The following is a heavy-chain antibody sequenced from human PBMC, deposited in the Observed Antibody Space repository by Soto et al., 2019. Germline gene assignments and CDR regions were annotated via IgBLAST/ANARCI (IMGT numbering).Heavy chain of an antibody. D-gene: IGHD6-13*01. Sequence: GGSLRLSCAASGFTFSSYWMSWVRQAPGKGLEWVANIKQDGSEKYYVDSVKGRFTISRDNAKNSLYLQMNSLRAEDTAVYYCARVYSSSWYGFSLHFDYWGQGTLVTVSS. CDR2: IKQDGSEK. J-gene: IGHJ4*02. CDR3: ARVYSSSWYGFSLHFDY. V-gene: IGHV3-7*04. CDR1: GFTFSSYW.